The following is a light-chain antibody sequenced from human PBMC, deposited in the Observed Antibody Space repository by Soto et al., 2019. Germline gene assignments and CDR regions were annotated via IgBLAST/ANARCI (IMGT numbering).Light chain of an antibody. Sequence: QSVLTQPPSSSGSPGQSVTISCTGTSSDVGGYNYVSWYQQHPGKAPKLMIYEVSKRPSGVPDRFSGSKSGNTASLTVSGLQAEDEADYYCSSYEGSNEVFGTGTKVAVL. V-gene: IGLV2-8*01. J-gene: IGLJ1*01. CDR2: EVS. CDR3: SSYEGSNEV. CDR1: SSDVGGYNY.